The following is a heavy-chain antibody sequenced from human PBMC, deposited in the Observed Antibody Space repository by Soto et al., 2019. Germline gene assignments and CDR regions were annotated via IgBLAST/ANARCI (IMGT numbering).Heavy chain of an antibody. Sequence: EASVKVSCKASGYTFTSYGISWVRQAPGQGLEWMGWISAYNGNTNYAQKLQGRVTMTTDTSTSTAYMELRSLRSDDTAVYYCARDGIQQYYDFWSGYTYYYYMDVWGKGTTVTVSS. CDR2: ISAYNGNT. J-gene: IGHJ6*03. CDR1: GYTFTSYG. D-gene: IGHD3-3*01. CDR3: ARDGIQQYYDFWSGYTYYYYMDV. V-gene: IGHV1-18*01.